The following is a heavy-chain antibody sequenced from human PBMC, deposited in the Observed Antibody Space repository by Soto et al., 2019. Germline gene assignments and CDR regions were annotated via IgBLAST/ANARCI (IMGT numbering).Heavy chain of an antibody. Sequence: PSETLSLTCTVSGGSISSYYWSWIRQPPGKGLEWIGYIYYSGSTNYNPSLKSRVTISVDTSKNQFSLKLSSVTAADTAVYYSARGSYCSSTSCYYRPYYYYYYMDVWGKGTTVTVSS. D-gene: IGHD2-2*01. CDR1: GGSISSYY. J-gene: IGHJ6*03. V-gene: IGHV4-59*08. CDR3: ARGSYCSSTSCYYRPYYYYYYMDV. CDR2: IYYSGST.